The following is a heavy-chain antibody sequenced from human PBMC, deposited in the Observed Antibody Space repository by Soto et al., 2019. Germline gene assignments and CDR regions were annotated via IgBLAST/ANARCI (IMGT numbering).Heavy chain of an antibody. CDR2: INHSGST. CDR1: GGSFSGYY. D-gene: IGHD2-2*01. CDR3: ARGRLYCSSTSCYAYGGYYYYYMDV. V-gene: IGHV4-34*01. J-gene: IGHJ6*03. Sequence: SETLSLTCAVYGGSFSGYYWSWIRQPPGKGLEWIGEINHSGSTNYNPSLKSRVTISVETSKNQFSLKLSSVTAADTAVYYCARGRLYCSSTSCYAYGGYYYYYMDVWGKGTTVTVSS.